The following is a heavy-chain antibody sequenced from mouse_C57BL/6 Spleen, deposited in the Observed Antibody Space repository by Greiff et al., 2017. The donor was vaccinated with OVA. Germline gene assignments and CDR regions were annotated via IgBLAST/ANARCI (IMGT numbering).Heavy chain of an antibody. J-gene: IGHJ2*01. CDR1: GYAFSSSW. CDR3: ARDYGSSHFDY. D-gene: IGHD1-1*01. V-gene: IGHV1-82*01. CDR2: IYPGDGDT. Sequence: VQLQQSGPELVKPGASVKISCKASGYAFSSSWMNWVKQRPGKGLEWIGRIYPGDGDTNYNGKFKGKATLTADKSSSTDYMQLSSLTSEDSAVYFCARDYGSSHFDYWGQGTTLTVSS.